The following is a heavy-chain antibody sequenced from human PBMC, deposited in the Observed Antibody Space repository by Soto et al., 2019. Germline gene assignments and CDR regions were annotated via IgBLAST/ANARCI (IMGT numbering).Heavy chain of an antibody. CDR1: GFTFSNFG. D-gene: IGHD4-17*01. CDR3: ARLNTGWYFDL. J-gene: IGHJ2*01. CDR2: IWYDGSDE. Sequence: GGSLRLSCAASGFTFSNFGMHWVRQAPGKGLEWVAVIWYDGSDEYYPDSVKGRFTISRDNSKNTLYLQMNSLRAEDTAVYYCARLNTGWYFDLWGRGTLVTVSS. V-gene: IGHV3-33*01.